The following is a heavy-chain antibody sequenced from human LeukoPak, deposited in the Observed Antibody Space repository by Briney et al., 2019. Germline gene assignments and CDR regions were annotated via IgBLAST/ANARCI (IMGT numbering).Heavy chain of an antibody. CDR2: IKQDGSEK. Sequence: QPGGSLRLSCAASGFTFSSYWMSWVRQAPGKGLEWVANIKQDGSEKYYVDSVKGRFTISRDNAKNSLYLQMNSLRAEDTAVYYCARGSGSGYYRTASDDAFDIWGQGTMVTVSS. D-gene: IGHD3-22*01. V-gene: IGHV3-7*01. CDR1: GFTFSSYW. J-gene: IGHJ3*02. CDR3: ARGSGSGYYRTASDDAFDI.